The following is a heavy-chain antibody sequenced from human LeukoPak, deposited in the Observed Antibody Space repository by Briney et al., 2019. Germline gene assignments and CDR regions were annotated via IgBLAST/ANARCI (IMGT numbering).Heavy chain of an antibody. J-gene: IGHJ4*02. D-gene: IGHD3-3*01. CDR2: IYYSGST. CDR1: GGSISSSSYY. CDR3: ARVFYDFWSGYYLDY. Sequence: SETLSLTCTVSGGSISSSSYYWGWIRQPPGKGLEWIGSIYYSGSTYYNPSLKSRVTISVDTSKNQFSLKLSSVTAADTAVYYCARVFYDFWSGYYLDYWGQGTLVTVSS. V-gene: IGHV4-39*07.